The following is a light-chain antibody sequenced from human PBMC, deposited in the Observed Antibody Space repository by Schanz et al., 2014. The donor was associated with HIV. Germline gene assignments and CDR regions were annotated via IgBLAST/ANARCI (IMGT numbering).Light chain of an antibody. CDR2: TDG. CDR1: NSNIGATSH. V-gene: IGLV1-40*01. J-gene: IGLJ2*01. CDR3: TTWDSTLSAVV. Sequence: QSVLTQPPSVSGAPGQGVTISCTGSNSNIGATSHVHWFQQLPGTAPKFLISTDGGRPSGVPDRFSGSKTGTSATLAIVGLQTGDEADYYCTTWDSTLSAVVFGGGTKLTVL.